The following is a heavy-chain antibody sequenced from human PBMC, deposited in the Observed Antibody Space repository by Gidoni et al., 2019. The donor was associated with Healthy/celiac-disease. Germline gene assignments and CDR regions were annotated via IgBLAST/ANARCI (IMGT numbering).Heavy chain of an antibody. D-gene: IGHD6-6*01. Sequence: EVQLVESGGGLVQPGGSRRLSCAASGFTFSSYEMNWVRQAPGKGLEWVSYISSSGSTIYYADSVKGRFTISRDNAKNSLYLQMNSLRAEDTAVYYCAGSSSSSAPYDYWGQGTLVTVSS. V-gene: IGHV3-48*03. J-gene: IGHJ4*02. CDR1: GFTFSSYE. CDR3: AGSSSSSAPYDY. CDR2: ISSSGSTI.